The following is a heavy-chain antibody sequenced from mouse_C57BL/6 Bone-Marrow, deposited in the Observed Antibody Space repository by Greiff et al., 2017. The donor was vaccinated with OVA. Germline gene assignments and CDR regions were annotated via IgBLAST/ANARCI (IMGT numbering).Heavy chain of an antibody. Sequence: QVQLQQPGAELVRPGTSVKLSCKASGYTFTSYWMHWVKQRPGQGLEWIGVIDPSDSYTNYNQKFKGKATLTVDTSSSTAYMQLSSLTSEDSAVYYWQLGQNYWGQGTTLTVSS. CDR3: QLGQNY. CDR1: GYTFTSYW. V-gene: IGHV1-59*01. J-gene: IGHJ2*01. CDR2: IDPSDSYT. D-gene: IGHD4-1*02.